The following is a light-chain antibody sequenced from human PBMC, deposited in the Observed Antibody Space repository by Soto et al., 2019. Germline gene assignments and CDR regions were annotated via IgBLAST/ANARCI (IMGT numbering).Light chain of an antibody. V-gene: IGKV3-20*01. CDR3: QQYGDSSWT. CDR2: GSS. Sequence: EIVLTQSPGTLSSSPGERATLSCRASQSVSSSYLAWYQHRPGQAPRLLIYGSSRRATGIPDRFGGSGSGTDFTLTISRLEPEDFAVYYCQQYGDSSWTFGQGTQVEIK. CDR1: QSVSSSY. J-gene: IGKJ1*01.